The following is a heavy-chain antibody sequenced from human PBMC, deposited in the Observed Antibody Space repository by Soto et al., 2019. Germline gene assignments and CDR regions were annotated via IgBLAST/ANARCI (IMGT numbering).Heavy chain of an antibody. CDR2: ISGSGGST. D-gene: IGHD2-15*01. CDR3: AKENCSGGSCYSLIPAFDI. V-gene: IGHV3-23*01. CDR1: GFTFSSYA. J-gene: IGHJ3*02. Sequence: GGSLRLSCAASGFTFSSYAMSWVRQAPGKGLEWVSAISGSGGSTYYADSVKGRFTISRDNSKNTLYLQMNGLRAEDTAVYYCAKENCSGGSCYSLIPAFDIWGQGTMVTVSS.